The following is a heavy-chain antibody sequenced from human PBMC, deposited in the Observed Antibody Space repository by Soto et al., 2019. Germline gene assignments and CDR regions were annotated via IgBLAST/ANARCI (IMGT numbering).Heavy chain of an antibody. CDR2: ISYDGSNK. D-gene: IGHD5-12*01. CDR3: AKDRYSGYDLDY. Sequence: GGSMRLSCAASGFTVRSYGMHLARPAPGKGLEWVAVISYDGSNKYYADSVKGRFTISRDNSKNTLYLQMNSLRAEDTAVYYCAKDRYSGYDLDYWGQGTLVTVS. J-gene: IGHJ4*02. CDR1: GFTVRSYG. V-gene: IGHV3-30*18.